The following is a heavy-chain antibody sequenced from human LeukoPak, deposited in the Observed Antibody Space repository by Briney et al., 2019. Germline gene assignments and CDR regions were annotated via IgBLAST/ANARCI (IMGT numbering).Heavy chain of an antibody. CDR2: INDDTP. CDR1: GFNFNTYS. V-gene: IGHV3-23*01. CDR3: IKEHDLWHEEGNWLDT. D-gene: IGHD3-3*01. Sequence: TGGSLRLSCTTSGFNFNTYSMSWVRQSPGKGLEWVSAINDDTPYYADSVKGRFTVSRDKSKDTLYLQLNSLRAEDTAIYYCIKEHDLWHEEGNWLDTWGQGVLVTVSS. J-gene: IGHJ5*02.